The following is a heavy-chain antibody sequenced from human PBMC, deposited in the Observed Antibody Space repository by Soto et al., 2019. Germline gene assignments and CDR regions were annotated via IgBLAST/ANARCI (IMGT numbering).Heavy chain of an antibody. CDR1: GGSVSSGSYY. CDR2: IYYSGST. V-gene: IGHV4-61*01. Sequence: SSETLSLTCTVSGGSVSSGSYYWSWIRQPPGKGLEWIVYIYYSGSTNYNPSLKSRVTISVDTSKNQFSLKLSSVTAADTAVYYCARDNYYYDSSGSYFDYWGQGTMVTVYS. D-gene: IGHD3-22*01. CDR3: ARDNYYYDSSGSYFDY. J-gene: IGHJ4*02.